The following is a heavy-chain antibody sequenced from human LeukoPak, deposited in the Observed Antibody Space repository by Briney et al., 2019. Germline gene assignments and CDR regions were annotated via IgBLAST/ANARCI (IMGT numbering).Heavy chain of an antibody. D-gene: IGHD3-22*01. J-gene: IGHJ1*01. CDR1: GGSFSGYY. CDR2: INHSGST. V-gene: IGHV4-34*01. CDR3: TRGGNYYYDSSGYYPFRH. Sequence: SETLSLTCAAYGGSFSGYYWSWIRQPPGKGLEWIGEINHSGSTNYNPSLKSRVTISVDTSKNQFSLKLSSVTAADTAVYYCTRGGNYYYDSSGYYPFRHWGQGTLVTVSS.